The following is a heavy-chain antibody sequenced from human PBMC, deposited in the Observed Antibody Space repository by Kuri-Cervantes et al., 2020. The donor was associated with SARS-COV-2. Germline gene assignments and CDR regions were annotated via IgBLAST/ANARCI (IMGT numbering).Heavy chain of an antibody. CDR2: ISSSSSYI. V-gene: IGHV3-21*01. J-gene: IGHJ6*02. CDR3: ARGDAKYSYYYYGMDV. CDR1: GFTFSSYS. Sequence: GSLRLSCAASGFTFSSYSMNWVRQAPGKGLEWVSSISSSSSYIYYADSVKGRFTISRDNAKNSLYQQMNSLRAEDTAVYYCARGDAKYSYYYYGMDVWGQGTTVTVSS.